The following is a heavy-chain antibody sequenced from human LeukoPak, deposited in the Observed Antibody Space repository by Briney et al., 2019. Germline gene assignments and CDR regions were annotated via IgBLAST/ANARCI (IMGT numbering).Heavy chain of an antibody. J-gene: IGHJ4*02. Sequence: AGRSLRLSCAASGFTFDDYAMHWVRQAPGKGLEWVSGISWNSGSIGYADSVKGRFTISRDNSKNTLYLQINSLRAEDTAVYSCDGLGDPGTNWGQGSQVNVSS. V-gene: IGHV3-9*01. CDR3: DGLGDPGTN. CDR2: ISWNSGSI. CDR1: GFTFDDYA. D-gene: IGHD2-21*02.